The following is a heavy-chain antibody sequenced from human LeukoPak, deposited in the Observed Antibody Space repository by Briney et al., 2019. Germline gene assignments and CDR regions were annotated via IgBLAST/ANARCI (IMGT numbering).Heavy chain of an antibody. CDR2: ISAYNGNT. V-gene: IGHV1-18*04. CDR1: GYTFTSYG. D-gene: IGHD6-19*01. J-gene: IGHJ3*02. CDR3: ARDRDSSFDAFDI. Sequence: ASVKVSCKASGYTFTSYGISWVRQAPGQGLEWMGWISAYNGNTNYAQKLQGRVTMTTDTSTSTAYVELRSLRSDDTAVYYCARDRDSSFDAFDIWGQGTMVTVSS.